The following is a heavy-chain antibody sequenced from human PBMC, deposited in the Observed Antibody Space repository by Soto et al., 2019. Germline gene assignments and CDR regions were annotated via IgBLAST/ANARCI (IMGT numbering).Heavy chain of an antibody. V-gene: IGHV4-31*03. CDR3: ARGAYCSSTSCYLRNYYYMDD. J-gene: IGHJ6*03. D-gene: IGHD2-2*01. CDR1: GGSISSGGYY. CDR2: IYYSGST. Sequence: QVQLQESGPGLVKPSQTLSLTCTVSGGSISSGGYYWSWIRQHPGKGLEWIGYIYYSGSTYYNPSLNSRVTLSVDTTENQLSLKLSSLTAADTDVYYCARGAYCSSTSCYLRNYYYMDDWGKGTTVTVCS.